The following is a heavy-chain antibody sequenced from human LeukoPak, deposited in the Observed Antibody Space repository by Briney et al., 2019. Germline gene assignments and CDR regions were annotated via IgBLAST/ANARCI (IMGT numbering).Heavy chain of an antibody. J-gene: IGHJ4*02. D-gene: IGHD6-13*01. Sequence: GGSLRLSCAASGFTFSSYAMSWVRQAPGKGLEWVSAISGSGGSTYYADSVKGRFTISRDNAKNSLYLQMNSLRAEDTAVYYCARDGQIAAAGCFDYWGQGTLVTVSS. V-gene: IGHV3-23*01. CDR2: ISGSGGST. CDR3: ARDGQIAAAGCFDY. CDR1: GFTFSSYA.